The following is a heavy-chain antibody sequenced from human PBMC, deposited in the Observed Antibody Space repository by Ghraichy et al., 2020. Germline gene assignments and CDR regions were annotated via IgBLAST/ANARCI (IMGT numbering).Heavy chain of an antibody. D-gene: IGHD1-26*01. V-gene: IGHV4-34*01. Sequence: SETLSLTCAVYGGSFSGYYWSWIRQPPGKGLEWIGEINHSGSTNYNPSLKSRVTISVDTSKNQCSLKLSSVTAADTAVYYCAREVVKRYSGSLPHRGAGKVDYWGQGTLVTVSS. CDR3: AREVVKRYSGSLPHRGAGKVDY. CDR2: INHSGST. CDR1: GGSFSGYY. J-gene: IGHJ4*02.